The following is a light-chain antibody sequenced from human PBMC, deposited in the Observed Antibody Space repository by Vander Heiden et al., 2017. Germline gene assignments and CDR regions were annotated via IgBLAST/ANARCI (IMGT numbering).Light chain of an antibody. CDR3: LQDTSYPKT. CDR1: QSISSW. CDR2: KAS. J-gene: IGKJ1*01. V-gene: IGKV1-5*03. Sequence: DIQMTQSPSTLSASVGDRVTITCRASQSISSWLAWYQQKPGKAPKLLIYKASSLESGVPSRFSGSGSGTEFTLTISSLQPDDFATYYCLQDTSYPKTFGQGTKVEIK.